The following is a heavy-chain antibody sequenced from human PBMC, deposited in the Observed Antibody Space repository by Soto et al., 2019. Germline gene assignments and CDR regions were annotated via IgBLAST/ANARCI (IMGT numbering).Heavy chain of an antibody. V-gene: IGHV3-23*01. CDR1: GFTSSTCA. Sequence: PGGSLRLSCEASGFTSSTCAMSWVRQAPGKGLEWVSLIGGSGSDTYYSDSVKGRFTISRDNSKGTLSLQMNSLRADDTAVYYCAKQRGYTFGYPFDYWGRGILVTVSS. CDR3: AKQRGYTFGYPFDY. D-gene: IGHD5-18*01. J-gene: IGHJ4*02. CDR2: IGGSGSDT.